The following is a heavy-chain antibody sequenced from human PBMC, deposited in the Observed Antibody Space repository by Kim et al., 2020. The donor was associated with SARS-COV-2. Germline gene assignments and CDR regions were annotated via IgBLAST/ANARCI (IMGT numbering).Heavy chain of an antibody. V-gene: IGHV3-23*01. CDR2: ISGSGGST. CDR3: AKDQSLAPYDFWSGYYPGGDY. Sequence: GGSLRLSCAASGFTFSSYAMSWVRQAPGKGLEWVSVISGSGGSTYYADSVKGRFTISRDNSKNTLYLQMNSLRAEDTAVYYCAKDQSLAPYDFWSGYYPGGDYWGQGTLVTVSS. D-gene: IGHD3-3*01. J-gene: IGHJ4*02. CDR1: GFTFSSYA.